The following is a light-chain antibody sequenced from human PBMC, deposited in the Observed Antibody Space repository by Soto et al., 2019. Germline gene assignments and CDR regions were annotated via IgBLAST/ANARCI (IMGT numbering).Light chain of an antibody. J-gene: IGLJ2*01. CDR3: AAWDDSLSGS. Sequence: QSVLTQLPSASGTPGQRVTISCSGSSSNIGSNYVYWYQQLPGTAPKLLIYRTDQRPSGVPDRFSGSKSGTSASLAISGLRSEDEADYYCAAWDDSLSGSFGGGTQLTVL. CDR2: RTD. V-gene: IGLV1-47*01. CDR1: SSNIGSNY.